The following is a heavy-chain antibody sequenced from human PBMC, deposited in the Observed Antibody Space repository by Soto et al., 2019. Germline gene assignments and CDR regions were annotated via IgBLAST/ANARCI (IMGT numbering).Heavy chain of an antibody. Sequence: ASVKVSCKASGYTFTGYYMHWVRQAPGQGLEWMGWINSNSGGTNYAQKFQGRVTMTRDTSISTAYMGLSRLRSDDTAVYYCARPSLVATILVWPFFDYWGQGTLVTVSS. V-gene: IGHV1-2*02. CDR1: GYTFTGYY. D-gene: IGHD5-12*01. J-gene: IGHJ4*02. CDR3: ARPSLVATILVWPFFDY. CDR2: INSNSGGT.